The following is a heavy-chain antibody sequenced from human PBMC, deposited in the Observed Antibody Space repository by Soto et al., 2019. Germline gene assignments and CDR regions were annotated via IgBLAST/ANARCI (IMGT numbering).Heavy chain of an antibody. V-gene: IGHV3-21*01. J-gene: IGHJ1*01. CDR2: ISSSSSYI. CDR1: GFTFSSYS. Sequence: EVQLVESGGGLVKPGGSLRLSCAASGFTFSSYSMNWVRQAPGKGLEWVSSISSSSSYIYYADSVKGRFTISRDNAKNSLYLQLNSVRAEDTAVYYCARAVYSSSWSEGKYCQHWCQCTLVTVSA. CDR3: ARAVYSSSWSEGKYCQH. D-gene: IGHD6-13*01.